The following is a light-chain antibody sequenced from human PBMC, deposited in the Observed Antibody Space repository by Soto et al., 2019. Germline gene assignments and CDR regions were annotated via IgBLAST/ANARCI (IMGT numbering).Light chain of an antibody. Sequence: EVVLTQTKITLSLPPGGRXXXXXXASQSVSNHLAWYQHKPGQPPRLLIYGAFTRATGIPTRFSGSGSGTDFTLTISGLEPEDFAVYYCQQRNNWPWTFGQGTIVDIK. CDR2: GAF. V-gene: IGKV3-11*01. CDR3: QQRNNWPWT. CDR1: QSVSNH. J-gene: IGKJ1*01.